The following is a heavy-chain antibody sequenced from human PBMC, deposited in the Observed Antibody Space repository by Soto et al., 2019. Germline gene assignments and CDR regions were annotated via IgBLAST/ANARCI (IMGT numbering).Heavy chain of an antibody. CDR2: IDPSDSYT. V-gene: IGHV5-10-1*01. CDR1: GYSFTSYW. Sequence: GESLKISCKGSGYSFTSYWISWVRQMPGKGLEWMGRIDPSDSYTNYSPSFQGHVTISADKSISTAYLQWSSLKAPDTAMYYCARRGKTPYYDILTGHYGMDVWGQGTTVTVSS. J-gene: IGHJ6*02. CDR3: ARRGKTPYYDILTGHYGMDV. D-gene: IGHD3-9*01.